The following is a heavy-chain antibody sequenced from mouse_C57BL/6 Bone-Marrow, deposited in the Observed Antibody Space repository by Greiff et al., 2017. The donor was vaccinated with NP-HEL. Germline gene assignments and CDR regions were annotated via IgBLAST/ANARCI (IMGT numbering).Heavy chain of an antibody. J-gene: IGHJ4*01. V-gene: IGHV14-2*01. D-gene: IGHD2-2*01. CDR3: ARDYGYAVLNYYAMDY. Sequence: EVQLQQSGAELVKPGASVKLSCTASGFNITDYYMHWVKQRTEQGLEWIGRIDPEDGETKYAPKFQGKATITADTSSNTAYLQLSSLTSEDTAGYYCARDYGYAVLNYYAMDYWGQGTSVTVSS. CDR2: IDPEDGET. CDR1: GFNITDYY.